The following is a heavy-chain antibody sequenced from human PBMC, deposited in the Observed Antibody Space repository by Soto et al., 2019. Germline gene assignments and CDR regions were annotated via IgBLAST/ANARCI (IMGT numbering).Heavy chain of an antibody. J-gene: IGHJ4*02. CDR2: IYYSGST. D-gene: IGHD3-3*01. V-gene: IGHV4-31*02. CDR1: GGSIRSGGHY. CDR3: VRGIGGYFHY. Sequence: SEIMCLPWTVAGGSIRSGGHYWSWIRQHPGKGLEWIGYIYYSGSTYYNPSLKSRITISVDTSKNQFSLKLSPVTAADTAVYYCVRGIGGYFHYWGQGSLVTVSS.